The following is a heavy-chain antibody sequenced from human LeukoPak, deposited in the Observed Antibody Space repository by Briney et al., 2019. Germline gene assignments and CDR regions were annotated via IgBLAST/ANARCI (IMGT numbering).Heavy chain of an antibody. J-gene: IGHJ4*02. CDR2: IYYSGST. CDR3: ARHSSGLSFDY. Sequence: SETLSLTCTVSGGSISSYYWSWIRQPPGKGPEWIGYIYYSGSTNYNPSLKSRVTISVDTSKNQFSLKLSSVTAADTAVYYCARHSSGLSFDYWDQGTLVTVSS. D-gene: IGHD6-19*01. V-gene: IGHV4-59*08. CDR1: GGSISSYY.